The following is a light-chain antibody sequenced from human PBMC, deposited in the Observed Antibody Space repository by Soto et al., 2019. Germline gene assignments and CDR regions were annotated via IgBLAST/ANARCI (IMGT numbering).Light chain of an antibody. CDR3: QQYVSLPIT. Sequence: IVLTQSPATLSLSPGERATLSCRASQSVRRYLAWYQQKPGQAPRLLIYDASTRATGIPARFSGSGSETDFTLTTTSLEPEDFAVYYCQQYVSLPITFGQGTRWR. J-gene: IGKJ5*01. V-gene: IGKV3-11*01. CDR2: DAS. CDR1: QSVRRY.